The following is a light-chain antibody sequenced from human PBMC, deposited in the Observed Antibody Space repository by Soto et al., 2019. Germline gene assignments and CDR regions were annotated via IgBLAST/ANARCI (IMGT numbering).Light chain of an antibody. CDR2: ENN. J-gene: IGLJ1*01. V-gene: IGLV1-51*01. CDR1: SSNIGSNY. Sequence: QSVLTQPPSVSAAPGQKVTISCSGSSSNIGSNYVSWYCQLPGTAPKLLIYENNKRPSGIPDRFSGSKSGTSATLGITGLQTGDEADYYCGAWDSSLSAYVFGTGTKLTVL. CDR3: GAWDSSLSAYV.